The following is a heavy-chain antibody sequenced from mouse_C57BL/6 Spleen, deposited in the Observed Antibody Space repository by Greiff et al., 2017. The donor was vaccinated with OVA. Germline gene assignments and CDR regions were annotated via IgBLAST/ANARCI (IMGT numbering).Heavy chain of an antibody. D-gene: IGHD1-1*01. CDR1: GYTFTSYW. J-gene: IGHJ2*01. CDR2: IHPNSGST. CDR3: ATKYYYGSSFYFDY. V-gene: IGHV1-64*01. Sequence: VQLQQPGAELVKPGASVKLSCKASGYTFTSYWMHWVKQRPGQGLAWIGMIHPNSGSTNYNEKFKSKATLTVDKSSSTAYMQLSSLTSEDSAVHYCATKYYYGSSFYFDYWGQGTTLTVSS.